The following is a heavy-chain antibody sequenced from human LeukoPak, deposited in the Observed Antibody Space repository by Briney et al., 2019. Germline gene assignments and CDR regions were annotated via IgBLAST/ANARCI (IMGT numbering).Heavy chain of an antibody. CDR3: ARSPSDSSGYYLDY. J-gene: IGHJ4*02. D-gene: IGHD3-22*01. V-gene: IGHV4-30-2*01. CDR1: GGPISRGDNS. CDR2: IYHSGTT. Sequence: SETLSLTCAVSGGPISRGDNSWSRLRQPPGKGLEWIGYIYHSGTTYYNPSLKSRVTISLDRSKNQFSLKLTSVTAADTAVYYCARSPSDSSGYYLDYWGQGTLVTVSS.